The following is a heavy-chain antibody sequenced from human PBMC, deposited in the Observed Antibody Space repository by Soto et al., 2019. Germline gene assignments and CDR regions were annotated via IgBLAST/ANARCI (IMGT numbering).Heavy chain of an antibody. CDR3: ARVRWLVRRGGMDV. D-gene: IGHD6-19*01. J-gene: IGHJ6*02. Sequence: QVQLQQWGAGLLKPSETLSLTCAVYGGSFSGYYWSWIRQPPGKGLEWIGEINHSGSTNYNPSLKRRVTISVDTSKNQFSLKLSSVTAADTAVYYCARVRWLVRRGGMDVWGQGTTVTVSS. CDR1: GGSFSGYY. CDR2: INHSGST. V-gene: IGHV4-34*01.